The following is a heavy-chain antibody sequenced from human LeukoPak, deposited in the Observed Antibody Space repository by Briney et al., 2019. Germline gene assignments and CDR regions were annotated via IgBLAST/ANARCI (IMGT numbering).Heavy chain of an antibody. V-gene: IGHV1-18*01. CDR3: ARDVAPGWNDATRFDY. D-gene: IGHD1-1*01. J-gene: IGHJ4*02. Sequence: ASVKVSCKTSGYTFTGYGVNWVRQAPGQGLEWVGWISGYNGQTNYAQNFRGRVSMTTDTSTRTASMELRSLTSDDTAVYYCARDVAPGWNDATRFDYWGQGTLVTVSS. CDR1: GYTFTGYG. CDR2: ISGYNGQT.